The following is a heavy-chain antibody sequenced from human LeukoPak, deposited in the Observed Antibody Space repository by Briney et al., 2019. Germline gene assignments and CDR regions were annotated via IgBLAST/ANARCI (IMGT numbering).Heavy chain of an antibody. CDR3: AKAPVTTCRGAYCYPFDY. V-gene: IGHV3-30*02. Sequence: TGGSLRLSCAASGFTFSSYGMHWVRQAPGKGLEWVSFIRYDGSNEYYADSVKGRFTISRDSSKNTLFLQMNRLRPEDAAVYYCAKAPVTTCRGAYCYPFDYWGQGTLVTVSS. CDR2: IRYDGSNE. CDR1: GFTFSSYG. J-gene: IGHJ4*02. D-gene: IGHD2-21*01.